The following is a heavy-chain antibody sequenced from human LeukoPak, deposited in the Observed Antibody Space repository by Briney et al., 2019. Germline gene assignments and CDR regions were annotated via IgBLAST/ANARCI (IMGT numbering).Heavy chain of an antibody. CDR1: GFTVSSNY. Sequence: GGSLRLSCAASGFTVSSNYMSWVRQAPGKGLEWVSVIYSGGSTYYADSVKGRFTISRHNSKNTLYLQMNSLRAEDTAVYYCARGSEFVGDHEPPPAMDVWGQGTTVTVSS. CDR2: IYSGGST. V-gene: IGHV3-53*04. J-gene: IGHJ6*02. CDR3: ARGSEFVGDHEPPPAMDV. D-gene: IGHD3-16*01.